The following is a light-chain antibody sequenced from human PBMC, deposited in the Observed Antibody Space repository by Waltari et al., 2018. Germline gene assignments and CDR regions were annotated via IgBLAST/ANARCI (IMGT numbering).Light chain of an antibody. J-gene: IGKJ4*01. CDR1: QGLRND. CDR2: DVS. V-gene: IGKV1-17*01. Sequence: IQMTQSPSSLSASVGESVTIPCRASQGLRNDLGLYQQKPGKAPKRLIYDVSSLQSGVPSRFSGSGSGTEFTLTISSLQAEDVATYYCLQHNSYPLTFGGGTKVEIK. CDR3: LQHNSYPLT.